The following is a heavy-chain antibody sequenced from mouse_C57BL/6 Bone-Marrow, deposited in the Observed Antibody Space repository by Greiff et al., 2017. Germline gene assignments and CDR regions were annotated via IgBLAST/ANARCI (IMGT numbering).Heavy chain of an antibody. CDR2: IDPSDSYT. D-gene: IGHD1-1*01. J-gene: IGHJ4*01. Sequence: VQLQQPGAELVMPGASVKLSCKASGYTFTSYWMHWVKQRPGQGLEWIGEIDPSDSYTNYNQKFKGKSTLTVDKSSSTAYMQLSRLTSEDSAVFYCARDTVVANYYAMDYWGQGTSVTVSS. CDR1: GYTFTSYW. V-gene: IGHV1-69*01. CDR3: ARDTVVANYYAMDY.